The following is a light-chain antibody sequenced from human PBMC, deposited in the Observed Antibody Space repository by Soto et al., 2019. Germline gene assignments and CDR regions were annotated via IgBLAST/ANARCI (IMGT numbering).Light chain of an antibody. CDR2: EVS. V-gene: IGLV2-14*01. J-gene: IGLJ1*01. CDR3: YSYTSKSTGV. Sequence: QSALTQPASVSGSPGQSITISCTGTSSDVGGYNYVSWYQQHPGKAPKVIIYEVSNRPSGVSNRFSGSKSGNTASLTISGLQAEDEADYYCYSYTSKSTGVFGTGTKLTVL. CDR1: SSDVGGYNY.